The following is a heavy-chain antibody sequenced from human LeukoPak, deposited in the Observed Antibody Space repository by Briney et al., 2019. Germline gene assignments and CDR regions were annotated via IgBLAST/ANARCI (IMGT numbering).Heavy chain of an antibody. CDR3: ARDLKRGYSSGRYSWGTGSSNDY. CDR2: ISYDGSNK. CDR1: GFTFSSYA. Sequence: GGSLRLSCAASGFTFSSYAMHWVRQAPGKGLEGVAVISYDGSNKYYADSVKGRFTISRDNSKNTLYLQMNSLRAEDTAVYYCARDLKRGYSSGRYSWGTGSSNDYWGQGTLVTVSS. D-gene: IGHD6-19*01. J-gene: IGHJ4*02. V-gene: IGHV3-30*04.